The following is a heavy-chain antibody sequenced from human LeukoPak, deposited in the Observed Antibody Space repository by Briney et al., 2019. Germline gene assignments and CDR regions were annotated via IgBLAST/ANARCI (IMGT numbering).Heavy chain of an antibody. CDR1: GFTFSTYA. J-gene: IGHJ4*02. V-gene: IGHV3-23*01. Sequence: PGGSLRLSCAASGFTFSTYAMSWVRQAPGKGLEWVSAISGSGGSIYYAGSVKGRFTISRDNSKNTLYVQMNSLRAEDTALYYCAKDRSNQASGYYLHDYWGQGTLVTVSS. D-gene: IGHD3-22*01. CDR3: AKDRSNQASGYYLHDY. CDR2: ISGSGGSI.